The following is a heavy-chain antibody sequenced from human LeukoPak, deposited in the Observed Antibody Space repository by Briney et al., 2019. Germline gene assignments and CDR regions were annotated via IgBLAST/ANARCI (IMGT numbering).Heavy chain of an antibody. V-gene: IGHV4-61*02. Sequence: SETLSLTCTVSGGSISSGSYYWSWIRQPAGKGLEWIGRIYTSGSTNYNPSLRSPVTISVDTAKNQFSLMLSSVTAADTAVYYCARDSHTIFGVVTPLDYWGKGTLVTVSS. D-gene: IGHD3-3*01. CDR3: ARDSHTIFGVVTPLDY. CDR1: GGSISSGSYY. J-gene: IGHJ4*02. CDR2: IYTSGST.